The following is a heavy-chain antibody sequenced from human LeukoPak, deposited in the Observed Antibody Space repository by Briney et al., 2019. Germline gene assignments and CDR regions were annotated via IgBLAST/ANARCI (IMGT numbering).Heavy chain of an antibody. V-gene: IGHV3-7*03. CDR1: GFTFSSYW. CDR3: AGEGTGLSIVF. Sequence: PGGSLRLSCAASGFTFSSYWMSWVRQAPGKGLEWVANIKQDGSEKYYVGSVKGRFTISRDNSKNTLYLQINSLRVEDTAVYYCAGEGTGLSIVFWGQGTLVTVSS. J-gene: IGHJ4*02. D-gene: IGHD2/OR15-2a*01. CDR2: IKQDGSEK.